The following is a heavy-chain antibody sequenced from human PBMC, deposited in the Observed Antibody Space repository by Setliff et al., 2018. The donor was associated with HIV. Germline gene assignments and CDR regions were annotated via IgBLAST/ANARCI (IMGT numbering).Heavy chain of an antibody. CDR3: ARDLGVATHGDSGQVLYYHYMDV. J-gene: IGHJ6*03. CDR2: IGPLSGNT. D-gene: IGHD4-17*01. CDR1: GFSFSSYG. V-gene: IGHV3-48*04. Sequence: GALRLSCAASGFSFSSYGMHWVRQAPGKGLEWVSYIGPLSGNTYYADSVKGRFTISRDNAKNSLFLEMNSLRAEDTALYFCARDLGVATHGDSGQVLYYHYMDVWGKGTMVTVSS.